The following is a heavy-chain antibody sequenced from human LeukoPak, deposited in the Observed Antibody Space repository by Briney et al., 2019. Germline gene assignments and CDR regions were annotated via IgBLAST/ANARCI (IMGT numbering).Heavy chain of an antibody. Sequence: ASVKVSCKTSGYTFTNYYMHWVRQAPGQGLEWMGWINPNSGGTYYAEKFQGRVTMTRDTSISTAYMELSRLRSDDTAVYFCAPTNSWHYYFDYWGQGTLVTVSS. CDR2: INPNSGGT. CDR1: GYTFTNYY. CDR3: APTNSWHYYFDY. D-gene: IGHD6-13*01. V-gene: IGHV1-2*02. J-gene: IGHJ4*02.